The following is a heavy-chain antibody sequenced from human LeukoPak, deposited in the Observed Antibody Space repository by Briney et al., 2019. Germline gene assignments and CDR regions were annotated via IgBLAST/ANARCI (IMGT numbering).Heavy chain of an antibody. CDR2: IYPGDSDT. CDR3: ARHTGYCSGGSCYSVDY. Sequence: PGESLKISCKGSGYSFTSSWIGWLRQMPGKGLEWMGIIYPGDSDTRYSTSFRGEVTISADTSSTPAFLQWSRRAASAAAFFSSARHTGYCSGGSCYSVDYWGQGTLVTVSS. CDR1: GYSFTSSW. V-gene: IGHV5-51*01. J-gene: IGHJ4*02. D-gene: IGHD2-15*01.